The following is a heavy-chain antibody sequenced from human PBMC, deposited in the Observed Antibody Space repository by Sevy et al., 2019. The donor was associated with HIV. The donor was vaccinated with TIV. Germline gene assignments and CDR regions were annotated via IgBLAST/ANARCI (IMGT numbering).Heavy chain of an antibody. CDR1: GYTFTSYD. CDR2: MNPNSGNT. Sequence: ASVKVSCKASGYTFTSYDINWVRQATGQGLEWMGWMNPNSGNTDHAQEFQGRVTMTRDTPKSTAYMELSSLRFEDTAVYYGARGRGSKSLDVWGQGTTVTVSS. V-gene: IGHV1-8*01. CDR3: ARGRGSKSLDV. J-gene: IGHJ6*02. D-gene: IGHD3-16*01.